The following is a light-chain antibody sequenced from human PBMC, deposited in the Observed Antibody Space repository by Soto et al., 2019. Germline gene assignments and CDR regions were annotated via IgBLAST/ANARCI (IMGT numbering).Light chain of an antibody. V-gene: IGKV3-15*01. Sequence: EMVMTQSPATQSVSPGERVTLSCRASESVHRNLAWYQQKPGQGPSLLIYYASTRATGVQDRFTGSGSWTEFTLTISSLQSEDFGVYHCQHYSNWPPTFGPATKVEIK. CDR1: ESVHRN. CDR2: YAS. CDR3: QHYSNWPPT. J-gene: IGKJ3*01.